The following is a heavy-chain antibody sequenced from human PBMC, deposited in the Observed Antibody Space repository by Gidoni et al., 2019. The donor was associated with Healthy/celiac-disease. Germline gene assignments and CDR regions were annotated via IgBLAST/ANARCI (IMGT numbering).Heavy chain of an antibody. D-gene: IGHD2-15*01. CDR1: GGTFSSYA. J-gene: IGHJ5*02. CDR2: LIPIFGTA. CDR3: ARRYCSGGSCSNWFDP. V-gene: IGHV1-69*01. Sequence: QVQLVQSGAEVKKPGSSVKVSCKASGGTFSSYAISWVRQAPGQGLEWMGGLIPIFGTANYAQKFQGRVTITADESTSTAYMELSSLRSEDTAVYYCARRYCSGGSCSNWFDPWGQGTLVTVSS.